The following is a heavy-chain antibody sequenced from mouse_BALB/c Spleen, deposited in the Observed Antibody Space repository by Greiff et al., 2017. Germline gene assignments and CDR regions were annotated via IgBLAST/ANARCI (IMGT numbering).Heavy chain of an antibody. CDR2: ILPGSGST. D-gene: IGHD2-10*02. J-gene: IGHJ2*01. CDR1: GYTFSSYW. V-gene: IGHV1-9*01. CDR3: ARGSYGNYVYFDY. Sequence: QVQLKESGAELMKPGASVKISCKATGYTFSSYWIEWVKQRPGHGLEWIGEILPGSGSTNYNEKFKGKATFTADTSSNTAYMQLSSLTSEDSAVYYCARGSYGNYVYFDYWGQGTTLTVSS.